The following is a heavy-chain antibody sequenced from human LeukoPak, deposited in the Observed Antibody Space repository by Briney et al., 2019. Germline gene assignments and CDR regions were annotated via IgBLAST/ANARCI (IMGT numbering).Heavy chain of an antibody. D-gene: IGHD1-14*01. CDR3: ARGRLRVNHFDY. V-gene: IGHV4-31*03. Sequence: ASETLSLTCTVSGGSISSGGYYWRWIRQHPGKGLEWIGYIYYSGSTYYNPSLKSRVTISVDTSKNQFSLKLSSLTAADTAVYYCARGRLRVNHFDYWGEGTLVTVSS. CDR2: IYYSGST. J-gene: IGHJ4*02. CDR1: GGSISSGGYY.